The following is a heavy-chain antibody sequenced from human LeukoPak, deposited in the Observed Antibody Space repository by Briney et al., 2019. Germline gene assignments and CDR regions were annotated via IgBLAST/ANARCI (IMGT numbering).Heavy chain of an antibody. CDR2: IGTAGDT. CDR1: GFTFSSYD. D-gene: IGHD2-8*01. V-gene: IGHV3-13*01. Sequence: GGSLRLSCAASGFTFSSYDMHWVRQATGKGLEWVSAIGTAGDTYYPGSVKGRFTISRENAKNSSYLQMNSLRAGDTAVYYCARAPPMLYADYYGMDVWGQGTTVTVSS. J-gene: IGHJ6*02. CDR3: ARAPPMLYADYYGMDV.